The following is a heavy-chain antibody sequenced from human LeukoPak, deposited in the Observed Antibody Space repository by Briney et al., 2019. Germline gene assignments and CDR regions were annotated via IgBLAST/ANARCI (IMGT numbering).Heavy chain of an antibody. D-gene: IGHD4-23*01. V-gene: IGHV3-21*01. CDR1: GFTFSSYS. J-gene: IGHJ5*02. CDR2: ISSSSSYI. Sequence: GGSLRLSCAASGFTFSSYSMNWVRQASGKGLEWVSSISSSSSYIYYADSVKGRFTISRDNAKNSLYLQMNSLRAEDTAVYYCARRISGTVVTRGTDSWFDPWGQGTLVTVSS. CDR3: ARRISGTVVTRGTDSWFDP.